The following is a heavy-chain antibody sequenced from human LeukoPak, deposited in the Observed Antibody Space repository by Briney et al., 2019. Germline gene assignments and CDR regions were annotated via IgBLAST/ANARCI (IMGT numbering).Heavy chain of an antibody. CDR3: AHKVTTSLFDY. CDR2: IYWDDDK. V-gene: IGHV2-5*02. Sequence: KSGPTLVKPTQTLTLTCTLSGFSLSTSGVGVGWIRQPPGKAPEWLALIYWDDDKRYSSSLKSRLTITKDTSKDQVVLTMTNMDPVDTATYYCAHKVTTSLFDYWGQGTLVTVSS. CDR1: GFSLSTSGVG. D-gene: IGHD2-21*02. J-gene: IGHJ4*02.